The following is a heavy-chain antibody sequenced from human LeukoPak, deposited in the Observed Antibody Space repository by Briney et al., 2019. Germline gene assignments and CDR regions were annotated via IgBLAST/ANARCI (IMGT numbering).Heavy chain of an antibody. CDR1: TFTFNAYW. Sequence: QTGGSLRLSCAASTFTFNAYWMEWVPQAPGNGLVWVSLINPGGSTTIYADSVKSRFSISRDNAKNTLYLQMNSLRAEDTAVYYCAREYPDSSSWTGYYYYMDVWGKGTTVTISS. CDR2: INPGGSTT. CDR3: AREYPDSSSWTGYYYYMDV. J-gene: IGHJ6*03. D-gene: IGHD6-13*01. V-gene: IGHV3-74*01.